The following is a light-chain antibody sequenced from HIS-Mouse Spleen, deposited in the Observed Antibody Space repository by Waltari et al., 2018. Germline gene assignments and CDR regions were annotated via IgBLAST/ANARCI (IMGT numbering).Light chain of an antibody. Sequence: IVLKQVTAHMSLSSGERATLSCRASQSVSSYLAWYQQKPGQAPRLLIYDSSNRATGIPARFSGSGSETDFTLTISSLEPEDFAVYYCQQRSNWTWTFGQGTKVEIK. J-gene: IGKJ1*01. V-gene: IGKV3-11*01. CDR3: QQRSNWTWT. CDR1: QSVSSY. CDR2: DSS.